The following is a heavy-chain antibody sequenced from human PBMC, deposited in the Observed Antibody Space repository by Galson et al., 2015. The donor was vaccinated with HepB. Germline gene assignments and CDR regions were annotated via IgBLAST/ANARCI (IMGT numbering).Heavy chain of an antibody. CDR1: GFTFSTYG. CDR2: IRHDGSKK. Sequence: SLRLSCAASGFTFSTYGMHWVRQAPGKGLEWVAVIRHDGSKKYYADSVKGRFTISRDNSKNTLYLEMNSLRAEDTALYYCARDDYGSASNYDYGGQGTLVTVSS. J-gene: IGHJ4*02. CDR3: ARDDYGSASNYDY. V-gene: IGHV3-33*01. D-gene: IGHD3-10*01.